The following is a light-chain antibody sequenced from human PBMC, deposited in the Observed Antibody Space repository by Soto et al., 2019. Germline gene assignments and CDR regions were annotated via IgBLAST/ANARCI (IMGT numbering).Light chain of an antibody. Sequence: DIQMTQSPSSLSASVGDRVTITCRASQGISYYLDWYQQKPGKAPKLLIYAASSLQSGVPSRFSGSGSGTDFTLTISSLQPEDFATYYCQQSYSIPYTFGQGTKLEIK. CDR3: QQSYSIPYT. CDR2: AAS. CDR1: QGISYY. J-gene: IGKJ2*01. V-gene: IGKV1-39*01.